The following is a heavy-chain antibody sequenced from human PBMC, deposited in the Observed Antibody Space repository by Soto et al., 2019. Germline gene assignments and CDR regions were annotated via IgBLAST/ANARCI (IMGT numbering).Heavy chain of an antibody. J-gene: IGHJ4*02. CDR3: ARGGYYYDSSGYYYGSDY. V-gene: IGHV1-8*01. CDR2: MNPNSGNT. Sequence: QVQLVQSGAEVKKPGASVKVSCKASGYTFTSYDINWVRQATGQGLEWMGWMNPNSGNTGYAQKFQGRVPMTENTSISTAYMELSSLRSEDTAVYYCARGGYYYDSSGYYYGSDYWGQGTLVTVSS. CDR1: GYTFTSYD. D-gene: IGHD3-22*01.